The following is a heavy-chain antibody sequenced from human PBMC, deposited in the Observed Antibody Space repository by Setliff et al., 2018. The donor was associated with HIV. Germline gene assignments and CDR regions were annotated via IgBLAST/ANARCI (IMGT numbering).Heavy chain of an antibody. J-gene: IGHJ4*02. D-gene: IGHD1-26*01. V-gene: IGHV1-18*01. CDR2: INAYNGDT. CDR1: GHTFRDYG. CDR3: GRDRGWDRRYFEY. Sequence: VTVSCKASGHTFRDYGISWMRQAPGQGFEWLGWINAYNGDTNYAPKFQGRVTMTRDKPTSTAYMELRSLRSDDTAMYYCGRDRGWDRRYFEYWGQGSLVTVSS.